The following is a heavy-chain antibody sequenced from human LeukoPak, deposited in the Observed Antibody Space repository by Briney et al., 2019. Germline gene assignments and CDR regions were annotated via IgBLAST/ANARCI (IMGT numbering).Heavy chain of an antibody. V-gene: IGHV5-51*01. CDR2: IYPGDSDT. CDR3: ARPFSDASTYYGPDDAFDI. D-gene: IGHD2/OR15-2a*01. J-gene: IGHJ3*02. Sequence: LGESLKIPCKGSGYSFTSYWIGWVRQMPGKGLEWMGIIYPGDSDTRYSPSFQGQVTISADKYISTAYLQWSSLKASDTAMYYCARPFSDASTYYGPDDAFDIWGQGTMVTVSS. CDR1: GYSFTSYW.